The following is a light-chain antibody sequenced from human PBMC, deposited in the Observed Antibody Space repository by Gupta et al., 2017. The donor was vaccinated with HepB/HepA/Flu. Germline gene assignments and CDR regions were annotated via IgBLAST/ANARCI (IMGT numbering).Light chain of an antibody. J-gene: IGKJ2*01. V-gene: IGKV1-39*01. CDR2: AAS. Sequence: DIQMTQSPSSLSASVGDRVTITCRASQSISSYLNGYQQKPGKAPKLLIYAASSLQSGVPSRGSGSGSGTDFTLTISSLQPEDFATYHCLQSYSKANNFGKGTKVEIK. CDR3: LQSYSKANN. CDR1: QSISSY.